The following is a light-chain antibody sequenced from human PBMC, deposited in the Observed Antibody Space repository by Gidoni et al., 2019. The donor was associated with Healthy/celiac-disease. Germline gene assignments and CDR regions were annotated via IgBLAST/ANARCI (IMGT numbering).Light chain of an antibody. CDR2: KAS. J-gene: IGKJ1*01. CDR1: QSISSW. Sequence: SASVGDRVTITCRASQSISSWLAWYQQKPGKAPKLLIYKASSLESGFPSRFSGSGSGTEFTLTISSLQPDDFATYYCQQYNSYSWTFGQGTKVEIK. V-gene: IGKV1-5*03. CDR3: QQYNSYSWT.